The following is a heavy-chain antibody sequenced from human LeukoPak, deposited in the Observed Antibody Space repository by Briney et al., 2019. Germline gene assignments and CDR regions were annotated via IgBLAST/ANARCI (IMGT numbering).Heavy chain of an antibody. J-gene: IGHJ4*02. CDR2: ISRNGDST. CDR3: ANQISGWVY. CDR1: GFTFSSFA. Sequence: GGSLRLSCSASGFTFSSFAMHWVRQAPGKGLEYVSAISRNGDSTYYADSVKGRFTISRDNSKNTLYLQMSSLRTEDTAVYYCANQISGWVYWGQGTLVTVSS. D-gene: IGHD6-19*01. V-gene: IGHV3-64D*06.